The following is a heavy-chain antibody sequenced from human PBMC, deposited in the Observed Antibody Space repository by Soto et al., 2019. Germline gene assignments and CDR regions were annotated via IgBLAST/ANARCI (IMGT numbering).Heavy chain of an antibody. J-gene: IGHJ6*02. D-gene: IGHD2-2*01. V-gene: IGHV4-34*01. CDR1: GGSFSGYY. CDR3: ARLGGYCSSTSCYGYYGMDV. CDR2: INHSGKT. Sequence: SETLSLTCAVYGGSFSGYYWSWIRQPPGKGLEWIGEINHSGKTNYNPSIKSRVTISVDTSKNQYSLKLSSVTAADTAVYYCARLGGYCSSTSCYGYYGMDVWGQGTTVT.